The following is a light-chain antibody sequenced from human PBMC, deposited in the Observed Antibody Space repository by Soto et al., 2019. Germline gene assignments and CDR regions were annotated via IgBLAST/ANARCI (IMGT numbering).Light chain of an antibody. CDR3: QQYGSSPQT. CDR2: GAS. Sequence: EIVLTQSPGTQSLSPGERATLSCRASQSLTSDYLAWYQQKAGQAPRLLIYGASSRATGIPDRFSGSGSGTDFTLTISRLEPEDFAMYYCQQYGSSPQTFGQGTKLEIK. J-gene: IGKJ2*01. CDR1: QSLTSDY. V-gene: IGKV3-20*01.